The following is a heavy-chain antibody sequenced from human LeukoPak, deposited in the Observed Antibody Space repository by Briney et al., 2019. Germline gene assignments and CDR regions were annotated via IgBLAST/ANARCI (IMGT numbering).Heavy chain of an antibody. D-gene: IGHD2-2*03. CDR2: IYPDESNI. CDR1: GYSFATYW. V-gene: IGHV5-51*01. Sequence: GESLKISCKGSGYSFATYWIAWVRQMPGKGLEWMGIIYPDESNIRYSPSSQGQVTISADKSISTAYLQWSSLKASDTAIYYCARPPSRGYSSSFEYWGQGTLVTVSS. CDR3: ARPPSRGYSSSFEY. J-gene: IGHJ4*02.